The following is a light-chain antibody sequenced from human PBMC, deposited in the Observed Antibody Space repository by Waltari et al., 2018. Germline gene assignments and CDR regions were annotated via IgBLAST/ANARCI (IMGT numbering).Light chain of an antibody. CDR3: QQYNKWPRT. J-gene: IGKJ1*01. CDR2: GAS. Sequence: EIVMTQSPATLSVSPGERATLSCRASQSVSSNLAWYQQKPGQAPRLLIYGASTRATGFPARFSGSGSGTEFTLTISSPQSEDFAVYYCQQYNKWPRTFGQGTKVEIK. V-gene: IGKV3-15*01. CDR1: QSVSSN.